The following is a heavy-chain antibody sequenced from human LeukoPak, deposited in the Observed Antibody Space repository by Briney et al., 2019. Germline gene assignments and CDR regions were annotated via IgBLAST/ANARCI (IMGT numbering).Heavy chain of an antibody. CDR1: GGSISSYY. J-gene: IGHJ5*02. CDR2: IYYSGST. CDR3: ARHKVIAARTNWFDP. Sequence: KTSETLSLTCTVSGGSISSYYWSWIRQPPGKGLEWIGYIYYSGSTNYNPSLKSRVTISVDTSKNQFSLKLSSVTAADTAVYYCARHKVIAARTNWFDPWGQGTLVTVSS. D-gene: IGHD6-6*01. V-gene: IGHV4-59*08.